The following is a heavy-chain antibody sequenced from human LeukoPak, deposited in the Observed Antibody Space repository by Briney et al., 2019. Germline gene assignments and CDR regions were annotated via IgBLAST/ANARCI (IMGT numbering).Heavy chain of an antibody. CDR1: GGSISSGGYY. Sequence: SQTLSLTCTVSGGSISSGGYYWSWIRQHPGKGLEWIGYIYYSGSTYYNPSLKSRVTISVDTSKNQFSLKLSSVTAADTAVYYCARRRYYYGSGNRFDYWGQGTLVTVSS. D-gene: IGHD3-10*01. V-gene: IGHV4-31*03. CDR2: IYYSGST. J-gene: IGHJ4*02. CDR3: ARRRYYYGSGNRFDY.